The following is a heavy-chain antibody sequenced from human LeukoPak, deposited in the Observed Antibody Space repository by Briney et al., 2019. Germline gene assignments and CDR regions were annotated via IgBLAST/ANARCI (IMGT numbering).Heavy chain of an antibody. J-gene: IGHJ6*02. V-gene: IGHV1-69*04. CDR2: IIPIFGIA. D-gene: IGHD3-22*01. CDR3: ASYDSSPYYYYGMDV. Sequence: SVKVSCTASGGTFSSYAISWVRQAPGQGLEWMGRIIPIFGIANYAQKFQGRVTITADKSTSTAYMELSSLRSEDTAVYYCASYDSSPYYYYGMDVWGQGTTVTVSS. CDR1: GGTFSSYA.